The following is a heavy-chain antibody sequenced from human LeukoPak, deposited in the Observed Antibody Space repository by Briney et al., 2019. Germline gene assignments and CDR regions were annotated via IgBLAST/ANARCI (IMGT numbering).Heavy chain of an antibody. CDR2: ISYDGSNK. D-gene: IGHD2-15*01. CDR1: GFTFSSYA. J-gene: IGHJ4*02. CDR3: ARLSGGRKYFDY. V-gene: IGHV3-30-3*01. Sequence: GRSLRLSCAASGFTFSSYAMHWVRQAPGKGLEWVAVISYDGSNKYYADSVKGRFTISRDNSKNTLYLQMNSLRAEDTAVYYCARLSGGRKYFDYWGQGTLVTVSS.